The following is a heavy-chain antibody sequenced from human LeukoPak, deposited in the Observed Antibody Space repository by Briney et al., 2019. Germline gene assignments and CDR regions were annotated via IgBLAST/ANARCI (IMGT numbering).Heavy chain of an antibody. CDR3: ARGGGVKDDSGALFGRDF. CDR2: MNPNSGNT. Sequence: ASVKVSCKASGYTFSSYDINWVRQATGQGLEWMGRMNPNSGNTNYAQKFQGRVTMTRSTSTSTAYLDLSSLRSDDTAVYYGARGGGVKDDSGALFGRDFGGKGTRVTVSS. CDR1: GYTFSSYD. J-gene: IGHJ6*04. V-gene: IGHV1-8*02. D-gene: IGHD3-10*01.